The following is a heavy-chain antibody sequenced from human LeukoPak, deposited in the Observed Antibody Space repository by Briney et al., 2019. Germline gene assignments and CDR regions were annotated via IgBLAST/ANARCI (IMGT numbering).Heavy chain of an antibody. V-gene: IGHV6-1*01. CDR2: TYYRSTWNN. D-gene: IGHD2-2*01. Sequence: SQTLSLTFAFSGDSVSSNSVTWNWIRQSPSRRLEWLGSTYYRSTWNNDYAVSVRGRITVNPDTSKNQFSLHLNSVPPEDTAVYYCARRLTQYDCFDPWGQGILVTVSS. J-gene: IGHJ5*02. CDR1: GDSVSSNSVT. CDR3: ARRLTQYDCFDP.